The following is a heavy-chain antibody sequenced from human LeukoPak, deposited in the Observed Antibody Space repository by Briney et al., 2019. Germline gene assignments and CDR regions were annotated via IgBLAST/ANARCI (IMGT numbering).Heavy chain of an antibody. V-gene: IGHV3-48*01. J-gene: IGHJ4*02. D-gene: IGHD5/OR15-5a*01. CDR2: ISGSSTSI. CDR1: GFTFSNYN. Sequence: GGSLRLSCAASGFTFSNYNMIWVRQAPGKGLEWLSFISGSSTSIQYADSVRGRITIPRDNAKNSLFLQINGLRADDSAVYYCVRGHSVYDFLVYWGQGVLVTVSS. CDR3: VRGHSVYDFLVY.